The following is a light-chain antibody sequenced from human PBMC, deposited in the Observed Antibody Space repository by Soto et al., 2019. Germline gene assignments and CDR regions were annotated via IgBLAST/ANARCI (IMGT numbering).Light chain of an antibody. Sequence: EIVMTQSPATLSVSPGERATLSCRASQRVSSTLAWYQQKPGQAPRLLIYGASTRATGIPARFSGSGSGTEFPLTISSLQSEDFAVYYCQQYNNWPPVTFGQGTKVEIK. J-gene: IGKJ1*01. CDR2: GAS. CDR1: QRVSST. CDR3: QQYNNWPPVT. V-gene: IGKV3-15*01.